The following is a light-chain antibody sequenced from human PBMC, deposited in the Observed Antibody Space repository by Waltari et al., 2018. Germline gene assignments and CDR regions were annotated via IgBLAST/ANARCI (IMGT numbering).Light chain of an antibody. V-gene: IGLV2-14*01. CDR1: SNDVGGFGS. CDR2: EVS. J-gene: IGLJ1*01. Sequence: QSALTQPASVSGSPGQSVSIPCTGTSNDVGGFGSFSCYQPFPGKAPKPMIYEVSYRPSGVSSRFSGSKSGNTASLTISGLQAEDEAVYYCSSHTSTVPHVFGTGTKVTVV. CDR3: SSHTSTVPHV.